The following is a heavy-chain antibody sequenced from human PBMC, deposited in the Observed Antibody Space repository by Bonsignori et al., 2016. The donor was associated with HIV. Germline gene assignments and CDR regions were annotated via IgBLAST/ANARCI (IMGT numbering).Heavy chain of an antibody. V-gene: IGHV3-20*01. CDR2: INWNGGST. J-gene: IGHJ6*03. CDR3: ARLAVAGNYYYYMDV. Sequence: VRQAPGKGLEWVSGINWNGGSTGYADSVKGRFTISRDNARNSLYLQMNSLRAEDTALYHCARLAVAGNYYYYMDVWGKGTTVTVSS. D-gene: IGHD6-19*01.